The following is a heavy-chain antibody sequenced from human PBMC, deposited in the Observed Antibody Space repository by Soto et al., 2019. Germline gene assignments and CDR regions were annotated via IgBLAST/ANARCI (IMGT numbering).Heavy chain of an antibody. V-gene: IGHV4-34*01. CDR2: INHSGST. CDR3: AREGEYSGYDYVGNYYYYYGMDV. Sequence: SETLSLTCAVYGGSFSGYYWSWIRQPPGKGLEWIGEINHSGSTNYNPSLKSRVTISVDTSKNQFSLKLSSVTAADTAVYYCAREGEYSGYDYVGNYYYYYGMDVWGQGTTVTVSS. CDR1: GGSFSGYY. J-gene: IGHJ6*02. D-gene: IGHD5-12*01.